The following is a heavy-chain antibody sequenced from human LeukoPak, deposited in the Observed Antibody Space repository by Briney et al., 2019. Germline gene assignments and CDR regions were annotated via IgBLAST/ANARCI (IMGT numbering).Heavy chain of an antibody. J-gene: IGHJ3*02. V-gene: IGHV3-23*01. D-gene: IGHD1-26*01. CDR2: ISGSGGST. CDR1: GFTFSSYA. Sequence: PGGSLRLSCAASGFTFSSYAMSWVRQAPGKGLEWVSAISGSGGSTYYADSVKGRFTISRDNAKNSLYLQMNSLRAEDTALYHCASWSGSYYAFDIWGQGTMVTVSS. CDR3: ASWSGSYYAFDI.